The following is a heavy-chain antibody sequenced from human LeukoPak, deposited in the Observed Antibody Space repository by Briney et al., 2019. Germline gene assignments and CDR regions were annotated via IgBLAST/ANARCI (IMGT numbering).Heavy chain of an antibody. CDR2: IGIDSGNT. D-gene: IGHD5-24*01. CDR3: ARDYKYAFDN. V-gene: IGHV3-48*01. J-gene: IGHJ4*02. CDR1: GFTFGDYS. Sequence: TGGSLRLSCAASGFTFGDYSMNWVRQAPGKGLEWISYIGIDSGNTNYADSVKGRFTISGDKAKNSLYLQMNSLRVEDTAVYYCARDYKYAFDNWGQGTLVTVSS.